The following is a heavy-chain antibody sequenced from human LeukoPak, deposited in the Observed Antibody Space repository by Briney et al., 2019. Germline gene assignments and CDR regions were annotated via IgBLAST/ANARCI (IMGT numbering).Heavy chain of an antibody. D-gene: IGHD1-7*01. Sequence: GASVKVSCKASGYTFTGYYMHRVRQAPGQGLEWMGRINPNSGGTNYAQKFQGRVTMTRDTSISTAYMELSRLRSDDTAVYYCAGAAGTGTTPFDPWGQGTLVTVSS. CDR1: GYTFTGYY. CDR3: AGAAGTGTTPFDP. CDR2: INPNSGGT. J-gene: IGHJ5*02. V-gene: IGHV1-2*06.